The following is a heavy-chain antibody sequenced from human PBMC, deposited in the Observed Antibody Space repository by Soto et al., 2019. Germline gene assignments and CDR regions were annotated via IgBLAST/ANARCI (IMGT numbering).Heavy chain of an antibody. CDR2: IWYDGSNK. V-gene: IGHV3-33*01. D-gene: IGHD3-22*01. CDR1: GFTFSSYG. CDR3: ARVGYYDSSGYFDY. J-gene: IGHJ4*02. Sequence: QVQLVESGGGVVQPGRSLRLSCAASGFTFSSYGMHWVRQAPGKGLEWVAVIWYDGSNKYYADSVKGRFTISRDNYKNTLYLQMNSLRAEDTAVYYCARVGYYDSSGYFDYWGQGTLVTVSS.